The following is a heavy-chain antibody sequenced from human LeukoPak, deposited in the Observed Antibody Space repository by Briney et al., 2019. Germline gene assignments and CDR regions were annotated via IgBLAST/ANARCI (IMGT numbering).Heavy chain of an antibody. D-gene: IGHD2-15*01. J-gene: IGHJ4*02. V-gene: IGHV3-30*02. CDR2: IWYDGSNK. CDR3: AKDRLYCSGGSCYYLDY. CDR1: GFTFSSYG. Sequence: GGSLRLSCAASGFTFSSYGMHWVRQAPGKGLEWVAVIWYDGSNKYYADSVKGRFTISRDNSKNTLYLQMNSLRAEDTAVYYCAKDRLYCSGGSCYYLDYWGQGTLVTVSS.